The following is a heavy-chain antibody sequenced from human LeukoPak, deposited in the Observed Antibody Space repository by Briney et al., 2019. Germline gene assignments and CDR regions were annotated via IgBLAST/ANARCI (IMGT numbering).Heavy chain of an antibody. CDR2: FDPEDGET. CDR3: ATSVLLDQLLFHPFDY. V-gene: IGHV1-24*01. D-gene: IGHD2-2*01. J-gene: IGHJ4*02. Sequence: ASVKASCKVSGYTLTELSMHWVRQAPGKGLEWMGGFDPEDGETIYAQKFQGRVTMTEDTSTDTAYMELSSLRSEDTAVYYCATSVLLDQLLFHPFDYWGQGTLVTVSS. CDR1: GYTLTELS.